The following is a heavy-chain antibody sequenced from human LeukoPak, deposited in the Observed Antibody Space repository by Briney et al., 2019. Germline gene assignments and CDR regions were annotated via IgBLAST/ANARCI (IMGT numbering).Heavy chain of an antibody. CDR3: AKGGDVAVVPAAGPYYAMDV. V-gene: IGHV3-23*01. D-gene: IGHD2-2*01. CDR1: GFTLSSYT. CDR2: ISRRGDTK. Sequence: GGSLKLSCVASGFTLSSYTLNWVRRAPGKGLEWVSVISRRGDTKYYADSVKGRFTISRDNSKNTVFLQMNSLSADDTATYYCAKGGDVAVVPAAGPYYAMDVWGQGTTVTVSS. J-gene: IGHJ6*02.